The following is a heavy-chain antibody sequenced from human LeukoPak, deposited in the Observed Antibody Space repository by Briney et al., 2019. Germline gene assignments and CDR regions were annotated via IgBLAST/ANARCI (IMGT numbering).Heavy chain of an antibody. Sequence: GGSLRPSCAASGFTFSSYAMHWVRQAPGKGLEWVALISYDGISKYYADSVKGRFTISRDNSKNTLYLHMNSLRAEDTAVFYCARDQQGEYFDYWGQGTLVTVSS. CDR3: ARDQQGEYFDY. J-gene: IGHJ4*02. CDR1: GFTFSSYA. CDR2: ISYDGISK. D-gene: IGHD3-10*01. V-gene: IGHV3-30*04.